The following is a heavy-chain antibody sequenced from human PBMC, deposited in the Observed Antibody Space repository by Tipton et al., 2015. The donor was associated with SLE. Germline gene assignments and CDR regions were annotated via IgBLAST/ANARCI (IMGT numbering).Heavy chain of an antibody. CDR3: ARVEDTAIDY. CDR1: GGSISSSSYY. V-gene: IGHV4-39*07. CDR2: IYYSGST. Sequence: TLSLTCTVSGGSISSSSYYWGWIRQPPGKGLEWIGSIYYSGSTYYNPSLKSRVTISVDTSKNQFSLKLSSVTAADTAVYYCARVEDTAIDYWGQGTLVTVSS. D-gene: IGHD5-18*01. J-gene: IGHJ4*02.